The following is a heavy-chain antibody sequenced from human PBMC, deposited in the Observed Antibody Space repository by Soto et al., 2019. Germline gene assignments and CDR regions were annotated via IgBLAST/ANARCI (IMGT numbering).Heavy chain of an antibody. D-gene: IGHD2-15*01. CDR3: ARSEEDADYYYYGMDV. CDR1: GGSFSGYY. Sequence: SETLSLTCAVYGGSFSGYYWSWIRQPPGKGLEWIGEINHSGSTNYNPSLKSRVTISVDTSKNQFSLKLSSVTAADTAVYYCARSEEDADYYYYGMDVWGQGTTVTVSS. J-gene: IGHJ6*02. CDR2: INHSGST. V-gene: IGHV4-34*01.